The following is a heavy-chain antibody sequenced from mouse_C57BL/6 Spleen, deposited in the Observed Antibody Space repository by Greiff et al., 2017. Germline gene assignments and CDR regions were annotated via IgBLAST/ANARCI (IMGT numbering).Heavy chain of an antibody. CDR3: ARGYYGSRDYAMDY. V-gene: IGHV1-69*01. CDR2: IDPSDSYT. Sequence: QVQLQQPGAELVMPGASVKLSCKASGYTFTSYWMHWVKQRPGQGLEWIGEIDPSDSYTNYNQKFKGKSTLTVDKSSSTAYMQLSSLTSEDSAVYYGARGYYGSRDYAMDYWGQGTSVTVSS. D-gene: IGHD1-1*01. CDR1: GYTFTSYW. J-gene: IGHJ4*01.